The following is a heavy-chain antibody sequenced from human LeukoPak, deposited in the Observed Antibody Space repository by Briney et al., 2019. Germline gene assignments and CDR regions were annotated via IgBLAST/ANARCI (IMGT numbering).Heavy chain of an antibody. J-gene: IGHJ4*02. CDR3: AKGSGYSGPPD. Sequence: PGGSLRLSCAASGFTFTSYTMSWVRQAPGKGLEWVSTISGSGGSTDYADSVKGRFTISRDNSKNTVYVQMNSLRAEGTAVYYCAKGSGYSGPPDWGQGTLVTVSA. V-gene: IGHV3-23*01. D-gene: IGHD5-12*01. CDR2: ISGSGGST. CDR1: GFTFTSYT.